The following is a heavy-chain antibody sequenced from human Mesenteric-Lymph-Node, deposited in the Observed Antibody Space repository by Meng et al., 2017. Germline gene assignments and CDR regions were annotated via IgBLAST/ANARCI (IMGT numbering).Heavy chain of an antibody. CDR2: IGAYSGNT. D-gene: IGHD6-13*01. CDR1: GYSFITYG. J-gene: IGHJ4*02. Sequence: HVQLVQSVGEVKRPGASVKVSCKASGYSFITYGINWVRQAPGQGLEWVGWIGAYSGNTNYARELYRRVTITRDTSASTVYMELRNLRSDDTAVYYCARDGDSSNWYEIEYWGQGTLVTVSS. V-gene: IGHV1-18*01. CDR3: ARDGDSSNWYEIEY.